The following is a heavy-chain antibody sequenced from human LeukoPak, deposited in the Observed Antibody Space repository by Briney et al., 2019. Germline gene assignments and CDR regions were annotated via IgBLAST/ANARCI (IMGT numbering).Heavy chain of an antibody. CDR2: IYYSGST. CDR3: ARRTGYSNGWYFDY. V-gene: IGHV4-39*01. D-gene: IGHD6-19*01. Sequence: TSETLSLTCTVSGGSISSSSYYWGWIRQPPGKGLEWIGSIYYSGSTYYNQSLKSRVTISVDTSKNQSSLKLSSVTAADTAVYYCARRTGYSNGWYFDYWGQGTLVTVSS. CDR1: GGSISSSSYY. J-gene: IGHJ4*02.